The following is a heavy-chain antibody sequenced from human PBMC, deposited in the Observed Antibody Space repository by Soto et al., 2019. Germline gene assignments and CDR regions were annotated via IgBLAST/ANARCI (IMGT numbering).Heavy chain of an antibody. CDR2: IYYSGST. V-gene: IGHV4-31*03. CDR1: GGSISSGGYY. D-gene: IGHD3-10*01. J-gene: IGHJ6*02. Sequence: SETLSLTCTVSGGSISSGGYYWSWIRQHPGKGLEWIGYIYYSGSTYYNPSLKSRVTISVDTSKNQFSLKLSSVTAADTAVYYCARDPIDGSGKDYGMDVWGQGTTVTVSS. CDR3: ARDPIDGSGKDYGMDV.